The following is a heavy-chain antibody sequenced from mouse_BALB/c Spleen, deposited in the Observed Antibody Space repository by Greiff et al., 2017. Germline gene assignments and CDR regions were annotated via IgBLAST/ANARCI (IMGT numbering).Heavy chain of an antibody. V-gene: IGHV3-2*02. Sequence: EVKLQESGPGLVKPSQSLSLTCTVTGYSITSDYAWNWLRQFPGNKLEWMGYISYSGSTSYNPSLKSRISITRDTSKNQFFLQLNSVTTEDTATYYCARGNRYDMDYWGQGTSVTVSS. CDR2: ISYSGST. D-gene: IGHD2-14*01. CDR1: GYSITSDYA. J-gene: IGHJ4*01. CDR3: ARGNRYDMDY.